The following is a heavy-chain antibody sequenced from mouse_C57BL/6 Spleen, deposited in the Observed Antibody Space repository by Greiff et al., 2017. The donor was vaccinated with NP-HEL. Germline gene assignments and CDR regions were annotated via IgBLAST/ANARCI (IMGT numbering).Heavy chain of an antibody. CDR2: IDPSDSYT. V-gene: IGHV1-59*01. J-gene: IGHJ4*01. CDR3: GRGGSKYGKYAMDY. Sequence: VQLQQSGAELVRPGTSVKLSCKASGYTFTSYWMHWVKQRPGQGLEWIGVIDPSDSYTNYNQKFKGKATLTVDTSSSTAYMQLSSLTSEDSAVHEGGRGGSKYGKYAMDYWGQGTSVTVSS. CDR1: GYTFTSYW. D-gene: IGHD2-10*02.